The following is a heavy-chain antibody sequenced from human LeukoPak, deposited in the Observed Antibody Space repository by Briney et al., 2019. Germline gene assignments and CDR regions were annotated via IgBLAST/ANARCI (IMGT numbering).Heavy chain of an antibody. CDR1: GFTFSSYE. Sequence: PGGSLRLSCAASGFTFSSYEMNWVRQAPGKGLEWVSYISSSGSTIYYADSVKGRFTISRDNAKNSLYMQMNSLRAEDTALYYCAKENPHNDYWGQGTLVTVSS. V-gene: IGHV3-48*03. J-gene: IGHJ4*02. CDR3: AKENPHNDY. CDR2: ISSSGSTI.